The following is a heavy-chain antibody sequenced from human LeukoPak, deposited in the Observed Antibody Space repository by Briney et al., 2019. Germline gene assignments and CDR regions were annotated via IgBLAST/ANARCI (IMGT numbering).Heavy chain of an antibody. V-gene: IGHV4-39*01. D-gene: IGHD4-17*01. CDR1: GGSISSSSYY. Sequence: PSETLSLTCTVSGGSISSSSYYWGWIRQPPGKGLEWIGSIYYSGSTYYNPSLKSRVTISVDTSKNQFSLKLSSVTAADTAVYYCARFPRYGDYLGYWGQGTLVTVSS. CDR3: ARFPRYGDYLGY. J-gene: IGHJ4*02. CDR2: IYYSGST.